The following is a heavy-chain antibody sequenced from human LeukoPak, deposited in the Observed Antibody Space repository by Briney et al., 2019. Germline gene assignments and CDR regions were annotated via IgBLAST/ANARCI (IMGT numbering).Heavy chain of an antibody. Sequence: ASVKVSCKASGYTFTSYYMHWVRQAPGQGLEWMGIINPSGGSTSYAQKFQGRVTMTRDTSKNQFSLKLSSVTAADTAVYYCARDHRYTFGTDRIFDYWGQGTLVTVSS. CDR1: GYTFTSYY. D-gene: IGHD5-18*01. CDR3: ARDHRYTFGTDRIFDY. CDR2: INPSGGST. J-gene: IGHJ4*02. V-gene: IGHV1-46*01.